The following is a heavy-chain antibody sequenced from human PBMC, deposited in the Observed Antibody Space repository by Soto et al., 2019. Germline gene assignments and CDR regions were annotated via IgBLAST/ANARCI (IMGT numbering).Heavy chain of an antibody. D-gene: IGHD3-10*01. J-gene: IGHJ6*03. CDR2: INSDGSST. CDR1: GFTFSSYW. CDR3: ARDLKYGSGSYAYYYYMDV. Sequence: EVQLVESGGGLVQPGGSLRLSCAASGFTFSSYWMHWVRQAPGKGLVWVSRINSDGSSTSYADSVKGRFTISRDNAKNTLYLQMNSLRAEDTAVYYCARDLKYGSGSYAYYYYMDVWGKGTTVTVSS. V-gene: IGHV3-74*01.